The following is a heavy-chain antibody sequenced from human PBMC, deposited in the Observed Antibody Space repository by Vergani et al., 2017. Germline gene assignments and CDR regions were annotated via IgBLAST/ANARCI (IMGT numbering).Heavy chain of an antibody. J-gene: IGHJ5*02. V-gene: IGHV5-51*03. CDR2: IYAGDSDV. CDR3: AKTHDXSCLYSSYNWVDP. CDR1: GYSITNYW. Sequence: EVQLVQSGAEVKKPGESVKISCQGSGYSITNYWIAWVRQRPGKGLEWMGIIYAGDSDVRYSPSFQGQVTMSVDKSLSTAYLQWSSLKSSDTATYYCAKTHDXSCLYSSYNWVDPCLQGTHVAVSS. D-gene: IGHD3-3*01.